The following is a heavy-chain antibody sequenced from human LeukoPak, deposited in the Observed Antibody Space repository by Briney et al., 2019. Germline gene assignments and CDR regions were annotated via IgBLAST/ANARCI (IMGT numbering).Heavy chain of an antibody. V-gene: IGHV3-30*09. CDR3: ARDHGYDSSGSDY. D-gene: IGHD3-22*01. J-gene: IGHJ4*02. CDR2: ISYDGSNK. CDR1: GFTFSSYA. Sequence: GRSLRLSCAASGFTFSSYAMHWVRQAPGKGLEWVAVISYDGSNKYYADSVKGRFAISRDNSKNTLYLQMNSLRAEDTAVYYCARDHGYDSSGSDYWGQGTLVTVSS.